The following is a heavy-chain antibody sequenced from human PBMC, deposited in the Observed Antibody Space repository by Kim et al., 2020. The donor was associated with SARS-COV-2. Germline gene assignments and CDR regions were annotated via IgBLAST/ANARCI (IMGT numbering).Heavy chain of an antibody. CDR3: ASGPPIAAAPRDGMDV. J-gene: IGHJ6*02. V-gene: IGHV3-66*01. Sequence: GGSLRLSCAASGFTVSSNYMSWVRQAPGKGLEWVSVIYSGGSTYYADSVKGRFTISRDNSKNTLYLQMNSLRAEDTAVYYCASGPPIAAAPRDGMDVWGQGTTVTVPS. CDR1: GFTVSSNY. CDR2: IYSGGST. D-gene: IGHD6-13*01.